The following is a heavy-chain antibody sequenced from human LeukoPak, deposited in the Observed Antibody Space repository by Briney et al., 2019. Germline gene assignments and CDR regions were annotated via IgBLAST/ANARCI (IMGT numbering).Heavy chain of an antibody. D-gene: IGHD3-22*01. V-gene: IGHV4-59*01. CDR1: GGSISSYY. Sequence: PSETLSLACTVSGGSISSYYWSWIRQPPGKGLEWIGYIYYSGSTNYNPSLKSRVTISVDTSENQFSLKLSSVTAADTAVYYCASGWVDYYDSSGYYSIGFDPWGQGTLVTVSS. CDR2: IYYSGST. J-gene: IGHJ5*02. CDR3: ASGWVDYYDSSGYYSIGFDP.